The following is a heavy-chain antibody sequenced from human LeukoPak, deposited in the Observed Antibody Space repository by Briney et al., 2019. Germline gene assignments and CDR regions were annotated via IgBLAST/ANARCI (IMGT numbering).Heavy chain of an antibody. J-gene: IGHJ5*02. D-gene: IGHD1-7*01. CDR1: GFTFSSYS. V-gene: IGHV3-66*02. CDR3: ARETGTTWSSWFDP. Sequence: GGSLRLSCAASGFTFSSYSMNWVRQAPGKGLEWVSVIYSGGSTYYADSVKGRFTISRDNSKNTLYLQMNSLRAEDTAVYYCARETGTTWSSWFDPWGQGTLVTVSS. CDR2: IYSGGST.